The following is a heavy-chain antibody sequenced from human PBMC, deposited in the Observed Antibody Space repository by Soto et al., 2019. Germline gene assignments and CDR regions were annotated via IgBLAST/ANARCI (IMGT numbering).Heavy chain of an antibody. J-gene: IGHJ6*02. Sequence: SLRLSCAASGFPVSSNYMSWVRQAPGKGLEWVSVIYSGGSTYYADSVKGRFTISRDNSKNTLYLQMNSLRAEGTAVYYCAREQAVAGTGYYYYYGMDVWGQGTTVTVSS. D-gene: IGHD6-19*01. V-gene: IGHV3-53*01. CDR2: IYSGGST. CDR1: GFPVSSNY. CDR3: AREQAVAGTGYYYYYGMDV.